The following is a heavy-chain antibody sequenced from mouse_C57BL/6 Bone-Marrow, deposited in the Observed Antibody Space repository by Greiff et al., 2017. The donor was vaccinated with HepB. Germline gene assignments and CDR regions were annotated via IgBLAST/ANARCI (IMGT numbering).Heavy chain of an antibody. CDR2: INPSNGGT. CDR1: GYTFTSYW. CDR3: ATLDVTTVVPDY. V-gene: IGHV1-53*01. Sequence: VQLQQSGTELVKPGASVKLSCKASGYTFTSYWMHWVKQRPGQGLEWIGNINPSNGGTNYNEKFKSKATLTVDKSSSTAYMQLSSLTSEDSAVYYCATLDVTTVVPDYWGQGTTLTVSS. J-gene: IGHJ2*01. D-gene: IGHD1-1*01.